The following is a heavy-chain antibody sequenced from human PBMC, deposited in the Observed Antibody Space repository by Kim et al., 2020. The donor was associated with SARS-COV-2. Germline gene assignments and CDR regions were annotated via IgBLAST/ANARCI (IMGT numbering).Heavy chain of an antibody. CDR1: GFTFSSYS. CDR3: ARDANYDILTLPYYFDY. CDR2: ISSSSSTI. J-gene: IGHJ4*02. D-gene: IGHD3-9*01. Sequence: GGSLRLSCAASGFTFSSYSMNWVRQAPGKGLEWVSYISSSSSTIYYADSVKGRFTISRDNAKNSLYLQMNSLRDEDTAVYYCARDANYDILTLPYYFDYWGQGTLVTVSS. V-gene: IGHV3-48*02.